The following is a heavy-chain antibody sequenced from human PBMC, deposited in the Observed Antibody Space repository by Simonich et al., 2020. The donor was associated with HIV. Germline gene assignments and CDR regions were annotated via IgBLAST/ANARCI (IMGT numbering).Heavy chain of an antibody. CDR3: VRRFDYGGDY. D-gene: IGHD4-17*01. V-gene: IGHV3-33*01. CDR1: GFTFSGYG. Sequence: QVQLVESGGGVVQPGRSLRLSCTASGFTFSGYGMHWVRQAPGKGLEGVAVIWYDGKIKYYAHSVKGRFTISRDNSKNTLYLQMNSLRAEDTAMYYCVRRFDYGGDYWGQGTLVTVSS. J-gene: IGHJ4*02. CDR2: IWYDGKIK.